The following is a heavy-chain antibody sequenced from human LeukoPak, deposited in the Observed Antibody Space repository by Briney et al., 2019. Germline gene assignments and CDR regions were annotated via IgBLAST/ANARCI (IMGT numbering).Heavy chain of an antibody. Sequence: GGSLRLSCAASGFTFSSYAMSWVRQAPGKGLEWVSAISGSGGSTYYADSVKGRFTISRDNSKNTLYLQMNSLKAEDTAVYYCAKATDYSNYYYCYYMDVWGKGTTVTVSS. CDR1: GFTFSSYA. V-gene: IGHV3-23*01. CDR2: ISGSGGST. D-gene: IGHD4-11*01. J-gene: IGHJ6*03. CDR3: AKATDYSNYYYCYYMDV.